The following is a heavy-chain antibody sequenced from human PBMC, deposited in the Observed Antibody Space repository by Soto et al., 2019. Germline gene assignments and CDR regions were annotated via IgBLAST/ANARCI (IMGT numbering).Heavy chain of an antibody. CDR3: ASQFYGDYALTSDY. D-gene: IGHD4-17*01. Sequence: SVKVSCKASGYSFTTYYMQWVRQAPGQGLEWMGIIIPIVGTANYAQKFQGRVTITTDEPTSTAYMELSSLRSEDTAVYYCASQFYGDYALTSDYWGQGTLVTVSS. V-gene: IGHV1-69*05. CDR2: IIPIVGTA. J-gene: IGHJ4*02. CDR1: GYSFTTYY.